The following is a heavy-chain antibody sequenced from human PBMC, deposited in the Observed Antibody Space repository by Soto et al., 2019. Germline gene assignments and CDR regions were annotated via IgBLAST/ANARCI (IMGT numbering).Heavy chain of an antibody. CDR3: ATVRQTFVAGHNYFDY. J-gene: IGHJ4*02. D-gene: IGHD6-19*01. V-gene: IGHV1-24*01. CDR2: FDPEDGET. Sequence: ASVKVSCKVSGYTLTELSMHWVRQAPGKGLEWMGGFDPEDGETIYAQKFQGRVTMTEDTSTDTAYMELSSLRSEDTAVYYCATVRQTFVAGHNYFDYWGQGTLVTVSS. CDR1: GYTLTELS.